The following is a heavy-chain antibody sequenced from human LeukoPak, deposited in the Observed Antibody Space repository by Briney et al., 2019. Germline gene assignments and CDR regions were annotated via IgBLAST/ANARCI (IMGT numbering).Heavy chain of an antibody. CDR2: IYYSGST. CDR3: ARDKAVAGLRP. Sequence: PSETLSLTCTVSGGSISSYYWSWIRQPPGKGLEWIGYIYYSGSTNYNPSLKSRVTISVDTSKNQFSLKLSSVTAADTAVYYCARDKAVAGLRPWGQGTLVTVSS. CDR1: GGSISSYY. V-gene: IGHV4-59*01. D-gene: IGHD6-19*01. J-gene: IGHJ5*02.